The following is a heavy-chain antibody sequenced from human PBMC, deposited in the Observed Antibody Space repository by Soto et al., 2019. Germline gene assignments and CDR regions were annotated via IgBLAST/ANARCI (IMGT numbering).Heavy chain of an antibody. V-gene: IGHV3-74*01. CDR3: AREPTYFYDGSGYYDY. Sequence: PGGSLRLSCAASGFTVSSNYMSWVRQAPGKGLEWVSRINTDGSGTSYADSVKGRFTISRDNAKNTLYLQMNSLRAEDTAVYYCAREPTYFYDGSGYYDYWGQGTLVTVSS. CDR1: GFTVSSNY. CDR2: INTDGSGT. J-gene: IGHJ4*02. D-gene: IGHD3-22*01.